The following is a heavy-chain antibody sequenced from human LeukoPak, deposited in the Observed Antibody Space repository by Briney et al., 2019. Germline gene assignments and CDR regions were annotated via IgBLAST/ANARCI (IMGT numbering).Heavy chain of an antibody. CDR1: GFTFSSYG. V-gene: IGHV3-33*01. Sequence: GRSLRLSCAASGFTFSSYGMHWVRQAPGKGLEWVAVIWYDGSNKHYADSVKGRFTISRDNSKNTQYLQMNSLRAEDTAVYYCARSFYDILTGYYGDYYGMDVWGQGTTVTVSS. CDR2: IWYDGSNK. J-gene: IGHJ6*02. CDR3: ARSFYDILTGYYGDYYGMDV. D-gene: IGHD3-9*01.